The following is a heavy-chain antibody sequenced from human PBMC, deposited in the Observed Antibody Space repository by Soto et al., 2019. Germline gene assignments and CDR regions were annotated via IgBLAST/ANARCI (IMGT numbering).Heavy chain of an antibody. Sequence: SVKVSCKASGGSFSSHGIAWVRQAPGQGLEWAGGIMPTFGSATYAPKFQGRVTITADKSTSTAYMELRSLRSEDTAVYYCATERSAQYFDYWGQGTLVTVSS. D-gene: IGHD1-1*01. CDR2: IMPTFGSA. CDR3: ATERSAQYFDY. J-gene: IGHJ4*02. CDR1: GGSFSSHG. V-gene: IGHV1-69*06.